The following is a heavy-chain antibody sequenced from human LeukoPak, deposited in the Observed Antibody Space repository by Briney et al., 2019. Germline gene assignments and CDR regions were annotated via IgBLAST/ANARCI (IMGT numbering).Heavy chain of an antibody. CDR3: AKAPRYDPEWFDY. J-gene: IGHJ4*02. CDR2: ISSTSSHI. V-gene: IGHV3-21*04. D-gene: IGHD3-9*01. CDR1: GFSFSTYS. Sequence: RPGGSLRLSCAASGFSFSTYSMNWVRQAPGKGLEWVSSISSTSSHIYYADSVRGRFTISRDNAKNSLYLQMNSLRAEDTALYYCAKAPRYDPEWFDYWGQGTLVTVSS.